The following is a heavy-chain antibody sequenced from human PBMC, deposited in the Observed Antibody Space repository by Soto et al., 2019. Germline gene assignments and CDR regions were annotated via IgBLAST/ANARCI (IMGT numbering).Heavy chain of an antibody. J-gene: IGHJ3*02. V-gene: IGHV3-66*01. CDR2: IYSGGST. CDR1: GFTVSSTY. D-gene: IGHD3-22*01. CDR3: AXVTYYXXSSGSWAXDAFDI. Sequence: GGSLRLSCAASGFTVSSTYMSWVRQAPGKGLEWVSLIYSGGSTYYADSAKGRFTISRDNSKNTLYLQMNSLRAEDTAVYYCAXVTYYXXSSGSWAXDAFDIWGQGTMVT.